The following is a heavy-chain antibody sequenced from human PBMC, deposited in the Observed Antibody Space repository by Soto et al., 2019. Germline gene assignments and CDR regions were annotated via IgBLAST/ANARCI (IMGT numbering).Heavy chain of an antibody. Sequence: QVQLQESGPGLVKPSETLSLTCTVSGASISSYYWSWIRQPPGKGLEWIGYIYYSGSTNYNPSLKSRVTISVYTSKNQFPLKLSSVTAADTAVYYCARVPRYGDYVQAFDIWGQGTMVTVSS. CDR1: GASISSYY. CDR3: ARVPRYGDYVQAFDI. CDR2: IYYSGST. J-gene: IGHJ3*02. D-gene: IGHD4-17*01. V-gene: IGHV4-59*01.